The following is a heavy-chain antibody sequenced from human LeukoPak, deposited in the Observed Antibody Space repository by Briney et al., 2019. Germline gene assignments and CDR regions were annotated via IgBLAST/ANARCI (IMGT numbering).Heavy chain of an antibody. Sequence: SEPLSLTCTVSGGSISSSSYYWGWIRQPPGKGLEWIGSIYYSGSTYYNPSLKSRVTISVDTSKNQFSLKLSSVTAADTAVYHCARLSASTAFDIWGQGTMVTVSS. CDR3: ARLSASTAFDI. CDR2: IYYSGST. D-gene: IGHD5/OR15-5a*01. J-gene: IGHJ3*02. V-gene: IGHV4-39*01. CDR1: GGSISSSSYY.